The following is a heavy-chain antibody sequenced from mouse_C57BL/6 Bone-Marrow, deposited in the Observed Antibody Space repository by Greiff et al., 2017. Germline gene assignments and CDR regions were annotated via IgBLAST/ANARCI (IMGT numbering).Heavy chain of an antibody. D-gene: IGHD1-1*01. J-gene: IGHJ1*03. CDR2: IWSDGST. CDR1: GFSLTSYG. Sequence: VKLQESGPGLVAPSQSLSITCTVSGFSLTSYGVHWVRQPPGKGLEWLVVIWSDGSTTYNSALKSRLSISKDNSKSQVFLKMNSLQTDDTAMYYCARHHYGSSGYFDVWGTGTTVTVSS. V-gene: IGHV2-6-1*01. CDR3: ARHHYGSSGYFDV.